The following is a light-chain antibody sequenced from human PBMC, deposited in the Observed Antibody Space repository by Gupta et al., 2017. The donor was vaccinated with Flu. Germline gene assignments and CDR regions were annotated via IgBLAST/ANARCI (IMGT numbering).Light chain of an antibody. CDR2: AAS. CDR1: QNINNY. V-gene: IGKV1-39*01. CDR3: QQTYSTPRT. Sequence: PSSLSSSVGDRVTITCRASQNINNYLNWYQQKPGKAPNLLIYAASTLQSGVTSRFSGSGSGTDFTLTLSSLQPEDFAMYYCQQTYSTPRTFGQGTKVEIK. J-gene: IGKJ1*01.